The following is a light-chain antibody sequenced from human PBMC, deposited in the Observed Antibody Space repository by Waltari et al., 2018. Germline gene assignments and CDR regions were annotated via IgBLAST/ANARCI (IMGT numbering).Light chain of an antibody. CDR2: GAS. V-gene: IGKV3-20*01. Sequence: EIVLTQSPGPLSLSPGERATLSCRASQSVSSTLAWYQQKPGQAPKLLIYGASIRATGIPDRFTGSGSGTDFSLTISSLEPEDFAIYFCQHYVRLPATFGQGTKVEIK. J-gene: IGKJ1*01. CDR1: QSVSST. CDR3: QHYVRLPAT.